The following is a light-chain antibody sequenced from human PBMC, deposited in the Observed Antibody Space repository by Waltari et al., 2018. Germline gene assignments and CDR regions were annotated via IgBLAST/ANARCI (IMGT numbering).Light chain of an antibody. CDR3: QQYGSPPYT. CDR1: QSVGSSY. V-gene: IGKV3-20*01. J-gene: IGKJ2*01. CDR2: AVS. Sequence: EIVLTQSPGTLSLSPGERATLSCWASQSVGSSYLAWFQQKPGRAPRLLIYAVSSRATGIPDRFSGSGSGTDFTLTINRLEPKDSAVYYCQQYGSPPYTFGQGTKLEL.